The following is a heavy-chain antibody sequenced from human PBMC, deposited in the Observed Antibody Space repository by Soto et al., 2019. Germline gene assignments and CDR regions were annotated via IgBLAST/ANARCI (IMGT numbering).Heavy chain of an antibody. V-gene: IGHV1-69*15. D-gene: IGHD5-12*01. CDR2: IIPIFGTA. J-gene: IGHJ5*02. Sequence: QVQLVQSGAEVKKPGSSVKVSCKASGGTFSNYAITWVRQAPGQGLEGVAIIIPIFGTANVAQKFQGRVTITADESTTTAYMELSGLKSDDTAVYYCAKDGGADGYFGNWLAPWGQGTLVTVSS. CDR1: GGTFSNYA. CDR3: AKDGGADGYFGNWLAP.